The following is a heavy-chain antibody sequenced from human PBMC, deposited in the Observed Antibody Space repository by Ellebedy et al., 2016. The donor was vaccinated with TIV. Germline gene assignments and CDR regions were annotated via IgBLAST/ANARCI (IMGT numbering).Heavy chain of an antibody. Sequence: SGPTLVKPTQTLTLTCTFSGFSLSTTGVGVGWIRQPPGKALEWLALIYWDDDQRYSPSLKSRLTITKDTSKNQVVLTMANMDPVDTATYYCAHRRISSGYFDYWGQGTLVTVSS. J-gene: IGHJ4*02. CDR3: AHRRISSGYFDY. CDR2: IYWDDDQ. V-gene: IGHV2-5*02. D-gene: IGHD3-10*01. CDR1: GFSLSTTGVG.